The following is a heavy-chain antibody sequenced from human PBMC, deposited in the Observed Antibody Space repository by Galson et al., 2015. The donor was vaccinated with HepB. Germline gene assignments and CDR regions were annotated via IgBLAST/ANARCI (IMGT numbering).Heavy chain of an antibody. J-gene: IGHJ3*02. CDR1: SGSISSSSYY. CDR2: IYSSGST. CDR3: ARGLPVTTHDAFDI. V-gene: IGHV4-39*01. D-gene: IGHD4-17*01. Sequence: SETLSLTCTVSSGSISSSSYYWGWIRQPPGKGLEWIGSIYSSGSTYYNPSLKSRVTISVDTSKNQFSLKLSSVTAADMAVYYCARGLPVTTHDAFDIWGQGTMVTVSS.